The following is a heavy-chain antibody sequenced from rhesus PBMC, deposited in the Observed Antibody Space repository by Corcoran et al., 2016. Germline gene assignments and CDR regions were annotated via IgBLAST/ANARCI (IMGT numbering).Heavy chain of an antibody. D-gene: IGHD4-35*01. CDR2: IGVSSGST. CDR1: GGSINGYY. V-gene: IGHV4-165*02. CDR3: VKTTFYGNSWYFDI. Sequence: QVQLQESGPGLVKPSETLSLTCAVSGGSINGYYWNWIRQPPGKGLEWIGYIGVSSGSTYYKPSRKSRGTIATDTSKNQFSLRLSSVTAADTAVYYCVKTTFYGNSWYFDIWGPGTPSTISS. J-gene: IGHJ2*01.